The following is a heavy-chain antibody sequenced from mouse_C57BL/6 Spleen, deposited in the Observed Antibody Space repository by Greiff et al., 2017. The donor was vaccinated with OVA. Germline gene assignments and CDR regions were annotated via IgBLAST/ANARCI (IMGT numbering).Heavy chain of an antibody. CDR2: ISGGGGNT. D-gene: IGHD1-1*01. CDR3: ARNINYWHFDV. CDR1: GFTFSSYT. J-gene: IGHJ1*03. Sequence: EVQGVESGGGLVKPGGSLKLSCAASGFTFSSYTVSWVRQTPEKRLEWVATISGGGGNTYYPDSVKGRFPISRDNAKKPLSLQMSSLRSEDTALYCCARNINYWHFDVWGTGTTVTVSS. V-gene: IGHV5-9*01.